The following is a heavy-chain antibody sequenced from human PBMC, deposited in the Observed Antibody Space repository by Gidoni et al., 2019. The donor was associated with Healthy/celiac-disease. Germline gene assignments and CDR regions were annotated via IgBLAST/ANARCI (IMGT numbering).Heavy chain of an antibody. Sequence: EVQLVESGGGLIQPGGSLRLSCAASGVTVSSNYLSWARQAPGKGLEWVSVIYSGGSTYYADSVKGRFTISRDNSKNTLYLQMNSLRAEDTAVYYCAREAFYCGGDCSAGYYYYYMDVWGKGTTVTVSS. D-gene: IGHD2-21*02. CDR1: GVTVSSNY. V-gene: IGHV3-53*01. CDR3: AREAFYCGGDCSAGYYYYYMDV. J-gene: IGHJ6*03. CDR2: IYSGGST.